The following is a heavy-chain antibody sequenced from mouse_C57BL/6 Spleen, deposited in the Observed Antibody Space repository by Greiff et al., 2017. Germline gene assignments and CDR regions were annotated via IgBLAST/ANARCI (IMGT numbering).Heavy chain of an antibody. V-gene: IGHV14-4*01. CDR1: GFNIKDDY. Sequence: DVHLVESGAELVRPGASVKLSCTASGFNIKDDYMHWVKQRPEQGLEWIGWIDPENGDTEYASKFQGKATITADTSSNTAYLQLSSLTSEDTAVYYCTTGAMDYWGQGTSVTVSS. J-gene: IGHJ4*01. CDR2: IDPENGDT. CDR3: TTGAMDY.